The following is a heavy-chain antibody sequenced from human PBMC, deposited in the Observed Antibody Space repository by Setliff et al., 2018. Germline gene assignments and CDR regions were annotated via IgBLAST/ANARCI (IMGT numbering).Heavy chain of an antibody. V-gene: IGHV4-59*12. D-gene: IGHD2-2*01. Sequence: PSETLSLTCTVSGGSFTTYSWSWIRQPPGKGLEWLGYIHYSGNTNYNPSLKSRVTISLDTSKNQFSLKLSSVTAADTAVYYCARDGPHCVTSSCPGAWFDPWGQGILVTVSS. J-gene: IGHJ5*02. CDR3: ARDGPHCVTSSCPGAWFDP. CDR2: IHYSGNT. CDR1: GGSFTTYS.